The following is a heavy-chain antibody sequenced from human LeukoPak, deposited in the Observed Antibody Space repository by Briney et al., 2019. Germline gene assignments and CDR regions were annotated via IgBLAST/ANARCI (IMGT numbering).Heavy chain of an antibody. CDR3: ARNIPVTRWGY. Sequence: GGSLRLSCAASGFTVSNNYMTWVRQAPGKGLERVSLIYSGGSTYYADSVKGRFTISRDNSKNTVYLQMNSLRAEDTAVYYCARNIPVTRWGYWGQGTLVTVSS. V-gene: IGHV3-66*01. D-gene: IGHD2-21*01. CDR1: GFTVSNNY. J-gene: IGHJ4*02. CDR2: IYSGGST.